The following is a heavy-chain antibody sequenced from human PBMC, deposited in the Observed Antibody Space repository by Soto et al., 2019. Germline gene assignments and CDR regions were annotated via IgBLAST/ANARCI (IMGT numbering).Heavy chain of an antibody. V-gene: IGHV4-30-4*01. CDR3: ARARGEITGTTCWFDP. CDR1: GGSISSGGYY. J-gene: IGHJ5*02. CDR2: ISYSGST. Sequence: PSETLSLTCTVSGGSISSGGYYWSWIRQHPGTGLEWIGHISYSGSTYYNTSLKSRVTISVDTSRNQFSLKLSSVTAADTAVYYCARARGEITGTTCWFDPWGQGTLVTVSS. D-gene: IGHD1-7*01.